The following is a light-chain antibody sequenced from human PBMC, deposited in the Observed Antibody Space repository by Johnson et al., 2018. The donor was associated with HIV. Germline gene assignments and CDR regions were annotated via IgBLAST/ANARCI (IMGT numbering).Light chain of an antibody. CDR1: SFNIGINF. CDR2: DNN. Sequence: QSVLTQPPSVSAAPGQRVTISCSGSSFNIGINFVSWYQQLPGTAPKLLIYDNNKRPSGIPDRFSGSKSGTSATLGITGLQTGDEADYYCGTWDSSLSAGVFGTGTKVTVL. V-gene: IGLV1-51*01. CDR3: GTWDSSLSAGV. J-gene: IGLJ1*01.